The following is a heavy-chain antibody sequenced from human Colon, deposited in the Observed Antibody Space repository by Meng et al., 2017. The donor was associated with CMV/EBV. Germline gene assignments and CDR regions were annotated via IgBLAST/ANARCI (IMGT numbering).Heavy chain of an antibody. V-gene: IGHV3-20*03. J-gene: IGHJ4*02. CDR1: GLTFHDYG. CDR3: ARLTTRYSSGNYFDY. CDR2: IRWNGGNT. Sequence: SGLTFHDYGMGWVRQAPGKGLEWVSAIRWNGGNTGYADSVKGRFTISRDNTKSSLYLQMNSLRAEDSALYYCARLTTRYSSGNYFDYWGQGTLVTVSS. D-gene: IGHD2-15*01.